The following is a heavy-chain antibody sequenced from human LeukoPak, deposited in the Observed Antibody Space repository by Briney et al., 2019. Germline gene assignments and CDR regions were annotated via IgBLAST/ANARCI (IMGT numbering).Heavy chain of an antibody. D-gene: IGHD6-19*01. CDR3: ARGGESRAVAVTGIGY. CDR2: INTDGSST. Sequence: GGSLRLSCEASGFTFSTYWMHWVRQAPGKGLVWVSRINTDGSSTSYADSVKGRFTISRDNAKNTLYLQMNSLRAEDTAVYYCARGGESRAVAVTGIGYWGQGTLVTVSS. J-gene: IGHJ4*02. V-gene: IGHV3-74*01. CDR1: GFTFSTYW.